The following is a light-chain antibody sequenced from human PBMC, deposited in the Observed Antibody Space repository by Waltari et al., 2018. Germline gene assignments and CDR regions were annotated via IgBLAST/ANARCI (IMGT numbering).Light chain of an antibody. CDR2: RSD. Sequence: QSVLTQPPSASGTPGPRVTISCSGSSSNIGSNYVYWYQQLPGTAPKLLIYRSDQRPSGVPDRFSGSKSGTSASLTISGLRSEYEANYYCAAWDDSLREVFGGGTRLTVL. CDR1: SSNIGSNY. V-gene: IGLV1-47*01. CDR3: AAWDDSLREV. J-gene: IGLJ3*02.